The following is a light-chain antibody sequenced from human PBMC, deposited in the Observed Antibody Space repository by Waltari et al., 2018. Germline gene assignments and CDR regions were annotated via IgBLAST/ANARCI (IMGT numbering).Light chain of an antibody. J-gene: IGKJ2*01. CDR2: GAS. V-gene: IGKV3-15*01. CDR1: QTISSN. Sequence: EILMTQSPATLSVSQGERATLSCRASQTISSNLAWYQQKPGQAPRFLISGASVRATGIPARFSGSGSGTEFTLTISSMQSEDFAVYYCQQYNNWPPYTFGQGTKLEIK. CDR3: QQYNNWPPYT.